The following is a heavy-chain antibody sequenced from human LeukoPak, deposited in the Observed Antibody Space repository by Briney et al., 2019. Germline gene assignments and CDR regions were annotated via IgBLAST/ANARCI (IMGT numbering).Heavy chain of an antibody. V-gene: IGHV3-7*03. CDR1: GFTLTSYT. CDR3: ARKLGRTFDY. CDR2: IKQDGSEK. J-gene: IGHJ4*02. Sequence: PGGSLRLSCAASGFTLTSYTMGWVRQAPGKGLEWVANIKQDGSEKYYVDSVKGRFTISRDNAKNSLYLQMNSLRAEDTAVYYCARKLGRTFDYWGQGTLVTVSS. D-gene: IGHD6-13*01.